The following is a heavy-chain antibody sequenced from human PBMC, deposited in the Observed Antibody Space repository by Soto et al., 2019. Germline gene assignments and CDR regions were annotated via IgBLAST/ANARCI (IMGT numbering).Heavy chain of an antibody. CDR1: GFTFSIYG. CDR3: AKVYDSSGYYPFWDAFDI. J-gene: IGHJ3*02. D-gene: IGHD3-22*01. Sequence: GSLRLSCAASGFTFSIYGMHWVRQAPGKGLEWVAVISYDGSNKYYADSVKGRFTISRDNSKNTLYLQMNSLRAEDTAVYYCAKVYDSSGYYPFWDAFDIWGQGTMVTVSS. CDR2: ISYDGSNK. V-gene: IGHV3-30*18.